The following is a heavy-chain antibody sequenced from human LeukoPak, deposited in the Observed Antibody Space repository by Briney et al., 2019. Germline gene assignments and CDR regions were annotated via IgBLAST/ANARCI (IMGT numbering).Heavy chain of an antibody. CDR1: GGSISSGGYY. Sequence: SETLSLTCTVSGGSISSGGYYWSWIRQHPGKGLEWIGYIYYSGSTYYNPSLKSRVTISVDTSKNQFSLKLSSVTAADTAVYYCARSDFWNGYYFDYWGQGTLVTVSS. J-gene: IGHJ4*02. D-gene: IGHD3-3*01. CDR2: IYYSGST. CDR3: ARSDFWNGYYFDY. V-gene: IGHV4-31*03.